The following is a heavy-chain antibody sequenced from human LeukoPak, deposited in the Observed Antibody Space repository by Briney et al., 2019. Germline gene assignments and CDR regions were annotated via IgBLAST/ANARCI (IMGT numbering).Heavy chain of an antibody. V-gene: IGHV3-23*01. CDR3: AKGMVRGVMGGPVDY. CDR2: ISGSGGST. J-gene: IGHJ4*02. CDR1: GFTFSSYA. Sequence: GGSLRLSCAASGFTFSSYAMSWVRQAPGKGLEWVSAISGSGGSTYYADSVKGWFTISRDNSKNTLYLQMNSLRAEDTAVYYCAKGMVRGVMGGPVDYWGQGTLVTVSS. D-gene: IGHD3-10*01.